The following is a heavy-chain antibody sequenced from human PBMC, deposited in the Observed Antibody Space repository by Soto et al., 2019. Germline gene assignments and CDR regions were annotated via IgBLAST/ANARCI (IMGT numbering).Heavy chain of an antibody. CDR1: GGSISTGGHY. J-gene: IGHJ4*02. CDR2: IYYSGST. V-gene: IGHV4-31*03. CDR3: ARVITNGSGSPDF. D-gene: IGHD3-10*01. Sequence: PSETLSLTCTVSGGSISTGGHYWSWIRQHPGKGLEWMGYIYYSGSTYYNPSLKSRVTMSVDTSKNQFSLKLSSVTAADTAVYYCARVITNGSGSPDFWGQGTPVTVS.